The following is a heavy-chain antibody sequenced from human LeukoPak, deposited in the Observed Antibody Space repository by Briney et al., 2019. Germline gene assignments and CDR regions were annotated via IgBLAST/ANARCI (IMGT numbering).Heavy chain of an antibody. V-gene: IGHV4-59*01. CDR1: GGSISNYY. CDR2: IYYSGST. CDR3: ARGVWAVRGVQDNYYYYYMDV. J-gene: IGHJ6*03. Sequence: SETLSLTCTVSGGSISNYYWSWIRQPPGKGLEWIGYIYYSGSTNYNPSLKSRVTISADTSKNQFSLKLSSVTAADTAVYYCARGVWAVRGVQDNYYYYYMDVWGKGTTVTISS. D-gene: IGHD3-10*01.